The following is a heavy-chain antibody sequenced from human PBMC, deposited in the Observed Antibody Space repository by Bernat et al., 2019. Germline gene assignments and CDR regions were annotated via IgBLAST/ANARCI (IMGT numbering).Heavy chain of an antibody. CDR3: ARSLGLTMVRGGGSPFMDV. CDR2: INPNSGGT. Sequence: QVQLVQSGAEVKKPGASVKVSCKASGYTFTGYYMHWVRQAPGQGLEWMGGINPNSGGTNYAQKFQGWVTMTRDTSISTAYMELSRLRSDDTAVYYCARSLGLTMVRGGGSPFMDVWGQGTTVTVSS. V-gene: IGHV1-2*04. D-gene: IGHD3-10*01. CDR1: GYTFTGYY. J-gene: IGHJ6*02.